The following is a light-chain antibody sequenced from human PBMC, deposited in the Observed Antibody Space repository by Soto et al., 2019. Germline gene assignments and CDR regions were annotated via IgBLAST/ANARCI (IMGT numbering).Light chain of an antibody. CDR2: DAS. CDR1: QSIGSY. Sequence: EIVLTQSPATLSLSVGERATLSCRASQSIGSYLAWYQHKLGQPPRLLIYDASNRATGIPVRFSGSGSGTDFTLTISSLEPEDFAVYYCQQRSTWPPFSFXPGTKVDIK. CDR3: QQRSTWPPFS. J-gene: IGKJ3*01. V-gene: IGKV3-11*01.